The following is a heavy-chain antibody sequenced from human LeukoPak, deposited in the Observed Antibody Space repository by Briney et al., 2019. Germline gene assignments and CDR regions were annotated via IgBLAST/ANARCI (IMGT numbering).Heavy chain of an antibody. J-gene: IGHJ4*02. CDR2: IYYSGST. Sequence: SETLSLTCTVSGGSISSYYWSWIQQPPGKGLEWIGYIYYSGSTNYNPSLKSRVTISVDTSKNQFSLKLSSVTAADTAVYYCARQLVVPAAIDYWGQGTLVTVSS. V-gene: IGHV4-59*08. CDR3: ARQLVVPAAIDY. CDR1: GGSISSYY. D-gene: IGHD2-2*01.